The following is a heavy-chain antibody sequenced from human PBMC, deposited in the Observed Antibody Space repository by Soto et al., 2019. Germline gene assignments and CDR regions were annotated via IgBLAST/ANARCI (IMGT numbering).Heavy chain of an antibody. Sequence: QVQLVQSGAEVKKPGASVKVSCKASGYTFTSYGISWVRQAPGQGLEWMGWISAYNGNTNYAQKLQGRVTMTTDTPTSTAYMELRSLRSHDTAVYYCARYAFWSGYLDYYYGMDVWGQGTTVTVSS. CDR2: ISAYNGNT. V-gene: IGHV1-18*01. J-gene: IGHJ6*02. D-gene: IGHD3-3*01. CDR1: GYTFTSYG. CDR3: ARYAFWSGYLDYYYGMDV.